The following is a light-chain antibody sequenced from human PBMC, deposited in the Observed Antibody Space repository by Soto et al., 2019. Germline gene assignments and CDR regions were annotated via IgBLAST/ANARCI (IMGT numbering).Light chain of an antibody. CDR3: QQHHKWPLT. CDR2: AAT. J-gene: IGKJ4*01. Sequence: EIVMTQSPATLSVSPGEGATLSCTASESINNNLAWYQQKPGQAPRLLIYAATTRATGFPARFSVSGSGTEFTLTISSLQSEDFAVYYCQQHHKWPLTFGGGTKVDIK. CDR1: ESINNN. V-gene: IGKV3-15*01.